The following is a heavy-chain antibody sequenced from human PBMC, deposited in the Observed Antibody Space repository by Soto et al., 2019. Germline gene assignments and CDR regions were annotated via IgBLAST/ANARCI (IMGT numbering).Heavy chain of an antibody. Sequence: SETLSLTCTVSGGSINSRSYYWGWIRQSPGKGLEWIGSIYYSGSTYYNPSLKSRVAMSVDTSKNQFSLELRSVSAADTAVYYCARQRTSVVTQAYFDDWGQGSLVTVSS. D-gene: IGHD2-21*02. V-gene: IGHV4-39*01. J-gene: IGHJ4*02. CDR1: GGSINSRSYY. CDR3: ARQRTSVVTQAYFDD. CDR2: IYYSGST.